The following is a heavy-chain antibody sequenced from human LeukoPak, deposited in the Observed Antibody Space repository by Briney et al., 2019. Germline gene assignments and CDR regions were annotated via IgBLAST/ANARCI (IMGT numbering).Heavy chain of an antibody. CDR3: ATDRDNSDWQKRFDS. V-gene: IGHV3-7*01. Sequence: PGGSLRLSCAASGFTFSTYWMSWYRQAPGKGLEWVGNINQDASEINYVDSVRGRLTISRDNAKNSLHLQMNSLRAEDTAVYYCATDRDNSDWQKRFDSWGQGTLVTVSS. CDR2: INQDASEI. D-gene: IGHD2-21*02. J-gene: IGHJ4*02. CDR1: GFTFSTYW.